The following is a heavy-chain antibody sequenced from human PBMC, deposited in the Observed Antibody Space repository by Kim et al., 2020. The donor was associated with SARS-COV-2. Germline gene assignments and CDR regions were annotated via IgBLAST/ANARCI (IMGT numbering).Heavy chain of an antibody. J-gene: IGHJ1*01. V-gene: IGHV3-15*05. Sequence: REYAAPVKGRFTISRDDSQNTVYLPMISLKIEDTAVYYCTVHRVDTGMGDWGQGALVTVSS. CDR3: TVHRVDTGMGD. CDR2: R. D-gene: IGHD5-18*01.